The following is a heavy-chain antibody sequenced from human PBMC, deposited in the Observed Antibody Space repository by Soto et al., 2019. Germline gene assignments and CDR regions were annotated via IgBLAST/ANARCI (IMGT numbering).Heavy chain of an antibody. V-gene: IGHV4-61*01. D-gene: IGHD3-3*01. CDR2: IYYSGST. CDR3: ARGALRFLEWSALFDY. J-gene: IGHJ4*02. Sequence: QVQLQESGPGLVKPSETLSLTCTVSGGSVSSGSYYWSWIRQPPGKGLEWIGYIYYSGSTNYNPSLKSLVTISVDTSKNQFSLKLSSVTAADTAVYYCARGALRFLEWSALFDYWGQGTLVTVSS. CDR1: GGSVSSGSYY.